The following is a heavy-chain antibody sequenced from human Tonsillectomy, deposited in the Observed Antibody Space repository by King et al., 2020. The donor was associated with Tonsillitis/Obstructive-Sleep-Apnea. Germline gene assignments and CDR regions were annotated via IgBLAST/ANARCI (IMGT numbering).Heavy chain of an antibody. Sequence: VQLVESGGVVVQPGGSLRLSCAASGFTFDDYTMHWVRQAPRKGLEWVSLISWDGGSTYYADSVKGRFTISRDNSKNSLYLQMNSLRTEDTALYYCAKDIGYWSGGSCQVGYYFDYWGQGTLVTVSS. CDR1: GFTFDDYT. V-gene: IGHV3-43*01. J-gene: IGHJ4*02. D-gene: IGHD2-15*01. CDR3: AKDIGYWSGGSCQVGYYFDY. CDR2: ISWDGGST.